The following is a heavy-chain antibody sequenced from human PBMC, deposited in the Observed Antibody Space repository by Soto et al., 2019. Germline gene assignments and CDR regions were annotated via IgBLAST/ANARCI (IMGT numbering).Heavy chain of an antibody. V-gene: IGHV3-23*01. CDR2: VTGSGGNT. Sequence: EVHLLESGGDLVQPGESLRLSCAASGFTYSSYAMSWVRQAPGKGLEWVSTVTGSGGNTYYADSVKGRFTISRDNSKNTLYLQMNSLRAEDTAVYYCATRKDSSGNYCMDVWGQGTTVAVS. D-gene: IGHD3-10*01. J-gene: IGHJ6*02. CDR1: GFTYSSYA. CDR3: ATRKDSSGNYCMDV.